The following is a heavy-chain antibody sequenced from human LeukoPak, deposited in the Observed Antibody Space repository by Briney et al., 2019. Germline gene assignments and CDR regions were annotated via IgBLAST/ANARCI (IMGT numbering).Heavy chain of an antibody. V-gene: IGHV1-69*13. CDR2: IIPIFGTA. J-gene: IGHJ4*02. CDR3: ARGLTGHDGS. Sequence: ASVKVSCKASGGTFTSYAISWVRQAPGQGLEWMGGIIPIFGTANYAQKFQGRVTITADESTSTAYMELSSLRSEDTAVYYCARGLTGHDGSWGQGTLVTVSS. CDR1: GGTFTSYA. D-gene: IGHD3-10*01.